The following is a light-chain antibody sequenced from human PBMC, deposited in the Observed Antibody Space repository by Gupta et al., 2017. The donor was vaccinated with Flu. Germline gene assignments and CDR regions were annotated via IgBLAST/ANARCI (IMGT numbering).Light chain of an antibody. J-gene: IGLJ3*02. CDR2: EVS. V-gene: IGLV2-14*01. CDR1: SSDVGGYNY. CDR3: NSYTSSRTLV. Sequence: SALTQPASVSGSPGQSSTISCTGTSSDVGGYNYVSWYQQHPGKAPKLMIYEVSNRPAGVSSRFSGSKSVNTASLTXSXLQAEDXADYYCNSYTSSRTLVFGGGTKLTVL.